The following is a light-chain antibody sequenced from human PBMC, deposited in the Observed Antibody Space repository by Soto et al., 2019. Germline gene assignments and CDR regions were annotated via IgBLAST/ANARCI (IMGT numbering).Light chain of an antibody. CDR3: QQRNNCRST. CDR2: DAS. J-gene: IGKJ5*01. CDR1: PSVSSY. Sequence: EIVLTQSPATLSLSPGERATLSCRASPSVSSYLAWSQQKPGQAPRLLIYDASSRATGIPARFSGSGSGTDFTLTISSLEPEDCAVYYCQQRNNCRSTFGQGTRLESK. V-gene: IGKV3-11*01.